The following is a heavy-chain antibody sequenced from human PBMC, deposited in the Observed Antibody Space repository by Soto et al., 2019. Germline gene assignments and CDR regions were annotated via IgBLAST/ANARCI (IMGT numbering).Heavy chain of an antibody. D-gene: IGHD6-19*01. J-gene: IGHJ4*02. CDR2: IGSDGQTT. CDR1: GFTFGNYG. V-gene: IGHV3-23*01. Sequence: EVQLLESGGGLVQPGGSLRLSCQASGFTFGNYGMTWVRQAPGKGLEWVSLIGSDGQTTHFADSVKGRFTVSRDNSKSTLFLQMSRLRVEDTALYYCAKGYGWDYLDYWGQGALVTVSS. CDR3: AKGYGWDYLDY.